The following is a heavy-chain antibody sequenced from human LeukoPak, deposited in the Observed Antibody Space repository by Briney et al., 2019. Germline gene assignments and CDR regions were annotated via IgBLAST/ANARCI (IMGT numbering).Heavy chain of an antibody. Sequence: SETPSLTCTVSGGSISSSRYYWGWTRQPPGKGLEWLGSINYSGSTYYNPSLKCRLTISVDTSKIQCSLKLSSVTVADTAVYYCARLPGYGGNIDYWGQGTLVTVSS. J-gene: IGHJ4*02. CDR2: INYSGST. CDR1: GGSISSSRYY. V-gene: IGHV4-39*01. CDR3: ARLPGYGGNIDY. D-gene: IGHD4-23*01.